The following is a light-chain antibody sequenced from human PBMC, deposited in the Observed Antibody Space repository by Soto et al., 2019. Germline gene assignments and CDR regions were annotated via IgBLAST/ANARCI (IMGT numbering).Light chain of an antibody. CDR1: SGDVGNYNL. V-gene: IGLV2-14*02. CDR3: NSYTSSSTYV. CDR2: GVS. J-gene: IGLJ1*01. Sequence: QSALAQPASVSGSPGQSITISCTGSSGDVGNYNLVSWYQQHPDKAPKLIIFGVSERPSGVSDRFSGSKSANTASLTISSLQSEDEADYYCNSYTSSSTYVFGSGTKVTVL.